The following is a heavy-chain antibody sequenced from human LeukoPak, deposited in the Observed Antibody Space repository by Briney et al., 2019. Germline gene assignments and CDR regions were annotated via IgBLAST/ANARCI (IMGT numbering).Heavy chain of an antibody. CDR1: GFTFSTYW. CDR2: ISSSSSYI. Sequence: GGSLRLSCVASGFTFSTYWMSWVRQAPGKGLEWVSSISSSSSYIYYADSVKGRFTISRDNAKNSLYLQMNSLRAEDTAVYYRATGGATVWGQGTLVTVSS. D-gene: IGHD1-26*01. J-gene: IGHJ4*02. CDR3: ATGGATV. V-gene: IGHV3-21*01.